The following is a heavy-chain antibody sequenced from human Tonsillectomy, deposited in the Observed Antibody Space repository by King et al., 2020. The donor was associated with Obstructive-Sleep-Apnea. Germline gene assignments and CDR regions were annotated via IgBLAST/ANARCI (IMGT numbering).Heavy chain of an antibody. V-gene: IGHV3-33*01. CDR2: IWYDGSNK. CDR1: GFTFSSYG. D-gene: IGHD6-19*01. Sequence: VQLVESGGGMVQPGRSLRLSCAASGFTFSSYGMHWVRQAPGKGLEWVAVIWYDGSNKYYADSVKGRFTISRDNSKNTLYLQMNSLRAEDTAVYYCARTKVAGSYYYYGMDVWGQGTTVTVSS. J-gene: IGHJ6*02. CDR3: ARTKVAGSYYYYGMDV.